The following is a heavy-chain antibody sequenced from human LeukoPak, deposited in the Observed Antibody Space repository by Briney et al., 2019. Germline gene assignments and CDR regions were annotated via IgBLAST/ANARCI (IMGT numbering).Heavy chain of an antibody. V-gene: IGHV4-61*05. D-gene: IGHD1-26*01. CDR2: IYYSGST. CDR1: GGSISSSSYY. CDR3: ARGSYGPFDY. J-gene: IGHJ4*02. Sequence: PSETLSLTCTVSGGSISSSSYYWGWIRQPPGKGLEWIGYIYYSGSTNYNPSLKSRVTISVDTSKNQFSLKLSSVTAADTAVYYCARGSYGPFDYWGQGTLVTVSS.